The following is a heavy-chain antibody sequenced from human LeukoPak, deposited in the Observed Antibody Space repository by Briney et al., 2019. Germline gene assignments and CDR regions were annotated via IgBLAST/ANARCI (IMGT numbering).Heavy chain of an antibody. CDR3: ARAGGVVVTAMYFDY. V-gene: IGHV3-30-3*01. CDR1: GFTFSIYA. Sequence: GGSLRLSCAASGFTFSIYAMHWVRQAPGKGLEWVAVISYDGSDKYYADSVKGRFTISRDNSKDTLYLQMNTLRAEETAVYYCARAGGVVVTAMYFDYWGQGTLVTVSS. CDR2: ISYDGSDK. D-gene: IGHD2-21*02. J-gene: IGHJ4*02.